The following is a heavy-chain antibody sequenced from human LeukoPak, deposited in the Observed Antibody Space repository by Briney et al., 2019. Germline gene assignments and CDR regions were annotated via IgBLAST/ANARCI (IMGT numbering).Heavy chain of an antibody. V-gene: IGHV3-23*01. CDR2: ISGSGGST. D-gene: IGHD2-21*02. CDR3: AKDWVVTATFDY. Sequence: GGSLRLSCAASGFTFSSYAMSWVRQAPGKGLEWVSAISGSGGSTHYADSVKGRFTISRDNSKDTLYLQMNSLRAEDTAVYYCAKDWVVTATFDYWGQGTLVTVSS. CDR1: GFTFSSYA. J-gene: IGHJ4*02.